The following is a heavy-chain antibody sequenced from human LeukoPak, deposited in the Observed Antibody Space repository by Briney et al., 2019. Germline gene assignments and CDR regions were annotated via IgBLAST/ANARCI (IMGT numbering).Heavy chain of an antibody. CDR2: ISCYNGDT. D-gene: IGHD2-2*01. J-gene: IGHJ4*02. V-gene: IGHV1-18*01. CDR1: GYTFNKYG. CDR3: ARDPSNTSGYYVYHDY. Sequence: GASVTVSFTASGYTFNKYGISWVRQAPGQGLEWMGWISCYNGDTRYAQKFQGRVTMTTDTSTSTVHMELRSLRSDDTAVYYCARDPSNTSGYYVYHDYWGQGALVTVSS.